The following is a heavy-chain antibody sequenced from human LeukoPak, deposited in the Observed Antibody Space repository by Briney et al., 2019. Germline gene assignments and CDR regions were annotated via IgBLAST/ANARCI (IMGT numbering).Heavy chain of an antibody. Sequence: GGSLRLSCAASGFTFSSYSTNWVRQAPGKGLEWVSSISSSSSYIYYADSVKGRFTISRDNAKNSLYLQMNSLRAEDTAVYYCARDALGRLPLEGDAFDIWGQGTMVTVSS. D-gene: IGHD2-15*01. J-gene: IGHJ3*02. CDR3: ARDALGRLPLEGDAFDI. CDR2: ISSSSSYI. V-gene: IGHV3-21*01. CDR1: GFTFSSYS.